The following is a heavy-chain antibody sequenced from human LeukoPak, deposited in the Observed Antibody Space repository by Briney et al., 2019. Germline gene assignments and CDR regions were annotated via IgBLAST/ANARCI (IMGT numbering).Heavy chain of an antibody. CDR2: INPNSGGT. V-gene: IGHV1-2*02. CDR3: ARVLGDGYNL. D-gene: IGHD5-24*01. CDR1: GYTFTGYY. Sequence: ASVKVSCKASGYTFTGYYMHWVRQAPGQGLEWMGWINPNSGGTKYAQKFQGRDTMTRNTSISTAHMELSSLRSEDTAVYYCARVLGDGYNLWGQGTLVTVSS. J-gene: IGHJ4*02.